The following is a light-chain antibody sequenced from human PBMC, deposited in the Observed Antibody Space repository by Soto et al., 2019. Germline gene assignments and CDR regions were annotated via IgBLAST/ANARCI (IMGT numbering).Light chain of an antibody. Sequence: LTQPASVSGSPGQSITISCTGTSSDVGSYDFVSWYQQHPGKAPKLLIYEGSKRPSGVSDRFSGSKSGNTASLTISGLQAEGEADYHCSSYAGIRTYVFGSGTKVTVL. CDR1: SSDVGSYDF. V-gene: IGLV2-23*01. CDR2: EGS. J-gene: IGLJ1*01. CDR3: SSYAGIRTYV.